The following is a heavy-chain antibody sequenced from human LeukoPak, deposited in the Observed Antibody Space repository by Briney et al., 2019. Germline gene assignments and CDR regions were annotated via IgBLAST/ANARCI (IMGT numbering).Heavy chain of an antibody. Sequence: ASVKVSCKASGYTFTDYFMHWVRQAPGQGLEWMGIINPSGGSTSYAQKFQGRVTMTRDMSTSTVYMELSSLRSEDTAVYYCARERGNDFWSGRVQTMDVWGKGTTVTVSS. J-gene: IGHJ6*03. CDR1: GYTFTDYF. CDR2: INPSGGST. D-gene: IGHD3-3*01. CDR3: ARERGNDFWSGRVQTMDV. V-gene: IGHV1-46*01.